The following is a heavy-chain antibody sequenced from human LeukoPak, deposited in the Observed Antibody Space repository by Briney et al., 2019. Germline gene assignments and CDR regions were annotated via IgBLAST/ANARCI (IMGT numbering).Heavy chain of an antibody. D-gene: IGHD3-22*01. CDR2: IKADGSEK. V-gene: IGHV3-7*04. CDR3: ARVLHRRNYDSSVYYGY. CDR1: GFTFSNYL. J-gene: IGHJ4*02. Sequence: GGSLRLSCAASGFTFSNYLMTWVRQAPGKGLEWVADIKADGSEKYYVDSVKGRFTILRDNAKNSLYLQMNSLRAEDTAVYYCARVLHRRNYDSSVYYGYWDQGTLVTVSS.